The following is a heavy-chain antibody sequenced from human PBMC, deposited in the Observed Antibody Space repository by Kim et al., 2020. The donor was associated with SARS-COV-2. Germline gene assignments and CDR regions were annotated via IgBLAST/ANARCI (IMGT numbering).Heavy chain of an antibody. CDR3: ARDRYYYGSGSYYNNYYYGMDV. Sequence: ASVKVSCKASGYTFTSYAMHWVRQAPGQRLEWMGWINAGNGNTKYSQKFQGRVTITRDTSASTAYMELSSLRSEDTAVYYCARDRYYYGSGSYYNNYYYGMDVWGQGTTVTVSS. CDR1: GYTFTSYA. D-gene: IGHD3-10*01. J-gene: IGHJ6*02. CDR2: INAGNGNT. V-gene: IGHV1-3*01.